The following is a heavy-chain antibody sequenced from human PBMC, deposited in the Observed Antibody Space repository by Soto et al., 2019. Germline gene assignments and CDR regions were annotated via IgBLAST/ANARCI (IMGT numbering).Heavy chain of an antibody. CDR3: ARHTPTWNGDGSGSYYWFDP. J-gene: IGHJ5*02. CDR2: IYYSGST. D-gene: IGHD3-10*01. CDR1: GGSISSYY. Sequence: SETLSLTCTVSGGSISSYYWSWIRQPPGKGLEWIGYIYYSGSTNYNPSLKSRVTISVDTSKNQFSLKLSSVTAADTAAYYCARHTPTWNGDGSGSYYWFDPWGQGTLVTVSS. V-gene: IGHV4-59*08.